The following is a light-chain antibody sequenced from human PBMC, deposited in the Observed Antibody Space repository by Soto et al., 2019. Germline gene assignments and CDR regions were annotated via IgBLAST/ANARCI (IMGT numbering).Light chain of an antibody. J-gene: IGKJ1*01. CDR2: GAS. CDR1: QSVSSSY. Sequence: IELKQSQGTVSVSPGERASLSCRASQSVSSSYLAWYQQRPGLAPRLLIYGASTRTAGIPDRFTGSGSGTDFTLTISRLEPEGFAVYYCQQYGTSRTFVQGTKWVIK. V-gene: IGKV3-20*01. CDR3: QQYGTSRT.